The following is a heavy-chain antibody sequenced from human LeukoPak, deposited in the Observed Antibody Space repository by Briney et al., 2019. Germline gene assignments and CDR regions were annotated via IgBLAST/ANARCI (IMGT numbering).Heavy chain of an antibody. V-gene: IGHV4-30-4*01. CDR3: ARGIYGDYPIDY. CDR2: IYYSGST. Sequence: SETLSLTCTVSGGSISSGDYYWSWIRQPPGKGLEWIGYIYYSGSTYYNPSLKSRVTISVDTSKNQFSLKLSSVTAADTAVYYCARGIYGDYPIDYWGQGTLVTVPS. CDR1: GGSISSGDYY. D-gene: IGHD4-17*01. J-gene: IGHJ4*02.